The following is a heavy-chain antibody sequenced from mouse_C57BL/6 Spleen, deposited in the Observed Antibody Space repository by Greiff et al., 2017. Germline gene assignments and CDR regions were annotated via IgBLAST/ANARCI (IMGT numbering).Heavy chain of an antibody. V-gene: IGHV1-9*01. D-gene: IGHD1-1*01. Sequence: VQLQQSGAELMKPGASVKLSCKATGYTFTGYWIEWVKQRPGHGLEWIGEILPGSGSTNYNEKFKGKATFTADTSSNTAYIQLSSLTTEDSAIYYCARGGTTVVASYYDAIDYWGQGTSVTVSS. J-gene: IGHJ4*01. CDR3: ARGGTTVVASYYDAIDY. CDR1: GYTFTGYW. CDR2: ILPGSGST.